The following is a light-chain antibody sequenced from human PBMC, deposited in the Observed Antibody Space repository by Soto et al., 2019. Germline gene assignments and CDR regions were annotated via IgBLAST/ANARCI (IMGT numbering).Light chain of an antibody. Sequence: QSALTQPASVSGSPGQSITISCTGTSSDIGTYNYVSWYQQHPGKAPKVMIYDVSNRPSGVSNRFSGSKSGNTASLTSSGLQAEDEADYYCSSYTASSTSVIFGGGTKLNVL. CDR1: SSDIGTYNY. J-gene: IGLJ2*01. CDR2: DVS. CDR3: SSYTASSTSVI. V-gene: IGLV2-14*03.